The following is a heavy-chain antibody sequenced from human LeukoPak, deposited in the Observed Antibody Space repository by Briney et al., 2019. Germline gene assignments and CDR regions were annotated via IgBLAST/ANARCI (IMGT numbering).Heavy chain of an antibody. CDR3: ARVRGYCSSTSCYSLPHYFDY. D-gene: IGHD2-2*01. CDR2: IYYSGST. V-gene: IGHV4-59*01. CDR1: GGSISSYY. J-gene: IGHJ4*02. Sequence: KPSETLSLTCTVSGGSISSYYWSWIRQPPGKGLEWIGYIYYSGSTNYNPSLKSRVTISVDTSKNQFSLKLSSVTAADTAVYYCARVRGYCSSTSCYSLPHYFDYWGQGTLVTVSS.